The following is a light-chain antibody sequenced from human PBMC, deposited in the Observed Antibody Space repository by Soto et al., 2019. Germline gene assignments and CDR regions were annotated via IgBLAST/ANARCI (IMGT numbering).Light chain of an antibody. V-gene: IGKV1-5*03. CDR2: KAS. Sequence: DIQMTQSPSTLSASVGDRVTITCRASQSISSWLAWYQQKPGKAPKLLIYKASSLESGVPSSFSGSGSGTQFTLPISSLQRDDFATYYCQECNSLYPFGQGTKLEIK. J-gene: IGKJ2*01. CDR3: QECNSLYP. CDR1: QSISSW.